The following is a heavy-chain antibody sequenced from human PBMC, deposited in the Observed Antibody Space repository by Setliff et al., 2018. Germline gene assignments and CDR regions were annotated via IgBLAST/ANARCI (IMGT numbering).Heavy chain of an antibody. D-gene: IGHD3-10*01. J-gene: IGHJ6*03. Sequence: PGGSLRLSCAASGFTFSTAWMNWVRQAPGKGLEWVGRIKGKNDGLATDYAAPVKGRFIISRDDSKRTLYLQMNSLKNEDTALYYCMSTPSGTYSTYYYYYNMDVWGKGTQVTVSS. V-gene: IGHV3-15*07. CDR1: GFTFSTAW. CDR2: IKGKNDGLAT. CDR3: MSTPSGTYSTYYYYYNMDV.